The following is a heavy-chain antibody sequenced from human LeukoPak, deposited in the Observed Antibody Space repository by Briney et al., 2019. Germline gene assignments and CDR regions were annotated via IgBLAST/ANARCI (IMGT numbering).Heavy chain of an antibody. D-gene: IGHD3-10*01. CDR1: GYPFTDYY. Sequence: ASVKVSCKASGYPFTDYYIHWVRQAPGHGLEWIGWMSPNSGDTLSPQKFQGRFTMTRDTAISTAYMELSSLRSDDTAVYYCARGQVLVGGNWFDPWGQGTLVTVSS. CDR2: MSPNSGDT. CDR3: ARGQVLVGGNWFDP. J-gene: IGHJ5*02. V-gene: IGHV1-2*02.